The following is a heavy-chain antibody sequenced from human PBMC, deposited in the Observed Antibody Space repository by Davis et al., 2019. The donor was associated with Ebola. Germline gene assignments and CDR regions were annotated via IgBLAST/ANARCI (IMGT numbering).Heavy chain of an antibody. V-gene: IGHV1-18*01. CDR2: ISGFNGNT. CDR1: GYTFNSHG. J-gene: IGHJ4*02. D-gene: IGHD6-19*01. Sequence: ASVKVSCKASGYTFNSHGISWVRQAPGQGLEWMGWISGFNGNTDYAQKFQGRVSMTTATSTTTAYMELRSLRSDDTAVYYCAREGSSGWKGYFDYWGQGTLVTVSS. CDR3: AREGSSGWKGYFDY.